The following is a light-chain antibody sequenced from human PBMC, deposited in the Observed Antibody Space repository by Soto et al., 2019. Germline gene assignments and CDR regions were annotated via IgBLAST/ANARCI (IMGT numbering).Light chain of an antibody. V-gene: IGKV3-20*01. Sequence: EIEMTQSPATLSLAPGERVTLSCGASQSISSSFLAWYQQKPGQAPRLLIYGASSRATGIPDRFSGTGSETDFTLTISRLEPEDFAVYYCQQYDNSPITFGQGTRLEIK. CDR2: GAS. CDR1: QSISSSF. J-gene: IGKJ5*01. CDR3: QQYDNSPIT.